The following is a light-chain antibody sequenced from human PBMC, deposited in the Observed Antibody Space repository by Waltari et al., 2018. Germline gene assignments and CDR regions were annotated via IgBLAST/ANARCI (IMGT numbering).Light chain of an antibody. CDR2: EVS. V-gene: IGLV2-14*01. CDR1: ISDVGGFTY. CDR3: SSYTGSSTYV. Sequence: QSALTQPASVSGSPGQSIPTSCPGPISDVGGFTYVPWCQRHPGKAPKLMIYEVSNRPSGVSNRFSGSKSGNTASLTISGLQAEDEADYYCSSYTGSSTYVFGTGTKVTVL. J-gene: IGLJ1*01.